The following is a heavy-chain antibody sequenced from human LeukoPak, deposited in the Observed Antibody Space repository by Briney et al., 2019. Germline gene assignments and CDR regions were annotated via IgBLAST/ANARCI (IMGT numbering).Heavy chain of an antibody. J-gene: IGHJ4*02. Sequence: SETLSLTCTVSGGSISSGDYYWSWIRQPPGKGLEWIGYIYYSGSTYYNPSLKSRVTISVDTSKNQFSLKLSSVTAADTAVYYCARDSCSSTSCSIDYWGQGTLVTVSS. V-gene: IGHV4-30-4*08. D-gene: IGHD2-2*01. CDR1: GGSISSGDYY. CDR3: ARDSCSSTSCSIDY. CDR2: IYYSGST.